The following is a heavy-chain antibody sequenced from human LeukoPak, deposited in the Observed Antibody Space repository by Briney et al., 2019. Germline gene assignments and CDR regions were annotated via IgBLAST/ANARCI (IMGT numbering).Heavy chain of an antibody. Sequence: GGSLRLSCAASGFTLSNYGMSWVRQAPGKGLEWVAGISDSGGRTNYADSVKGRFTISRDNPKNTLILQMNSLRPEDTAVYFCAKRGVVIRVILVGFHKEAYYFDSWGQGALVTVSS. CDR2: ISDSGGRT. V-gene: IGHV3-23*01. J-gene: IGHJ4*02. CDR3: AKRGVVIRVILVGFHKEAYYFDS. CDR1: GFTLSNYG. D-gene: IGHD3-22*01.